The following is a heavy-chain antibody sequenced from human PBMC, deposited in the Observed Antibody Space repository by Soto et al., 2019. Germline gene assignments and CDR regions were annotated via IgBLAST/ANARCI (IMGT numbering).Heavy chain of an antibody. D-gene: IGHD2-8*01. CDR1: GITLSDNY. V-gene: IGHV3-11*01. J-gene: IGHJ4*02. CDR3: ASGKWSLDY. Sequence: QVHLVASGGGLVKPGVSLRLSCVASGITLSDNYMTWIRQAPGKGLEWLSYISNSDYTTYYADSVKGRFTISRDNAKNSLYLQLNGLRVEDTAVYYCASGKWSLDYWGQGILVTVSS. CDR2: ISNSDYTT.